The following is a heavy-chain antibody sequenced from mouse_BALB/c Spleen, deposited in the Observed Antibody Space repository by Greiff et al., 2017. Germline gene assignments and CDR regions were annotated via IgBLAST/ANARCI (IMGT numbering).Heavy chain of an antibody. D-gene: IGHD3-1*01. V-gene: IGHV5-6-4*01. Sequence: EVHLVESGGGLVKPGGSLKLSCAASGFTFSSYTMSWVRQTPEKRLEWVATISSGGSYTYYPDSVKGRFTISRDNAKNTLYLQMSSLKSEDTAMYYCTRDREGYAMDYWGQGTSVTVSS. CDR1: GFTFSSYT. CDR2: ISSGGSYT. CDR3: TRDREGYAMDY. J-gene: IGHJ4*01.